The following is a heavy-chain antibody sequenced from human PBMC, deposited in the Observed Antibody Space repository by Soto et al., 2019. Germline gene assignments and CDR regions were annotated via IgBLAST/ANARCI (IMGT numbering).Heavy chain of an antibody. D-gene: IGHD3-22*01. J-gene: IGHJ4*02. CDR2: INPSGGST. CDR3: ARAGYYYDSSGYYRLVDY. V-gene: IGHV1-46*01. CDR1: GYTFTSYY. Sequence: QVQLVQSGAEVKKPGASVKVSCKASGYTFTSYYMHWVRQAPGQGLEWMGIINPSGGSTSYAQKFQVRVTMTRDTSKSTVYMELSSLRSEDTAVYYCARAGYYYDSSGYYRLVDYWGQGTLVTVSS.